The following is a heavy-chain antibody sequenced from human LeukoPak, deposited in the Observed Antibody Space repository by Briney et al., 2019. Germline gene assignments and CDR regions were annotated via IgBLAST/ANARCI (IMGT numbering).Heavy chain of an antibody. J-gene: IGHJ4*02. V-gene: IGHV3-7*04. CDR3: ARAFLEWLSSSDY. D-gene: IGHD3-3*02. CDR1: GFTFSSYW. CDR2: IKQDGSEK. Sequence: PGGSLRLSCAASGFTFSSYWMSWVRQAPGKGLEWVANIKQDGSEKYYVDSVKGRFTISRDDAKNSLYLQMNNLRAEDTAVYYCARAFLEWLSSSDYWGQGTLVTVSS.